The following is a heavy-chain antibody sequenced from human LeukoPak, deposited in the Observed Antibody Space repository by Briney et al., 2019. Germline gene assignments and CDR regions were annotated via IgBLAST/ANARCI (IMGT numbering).Heavy chain of an antibody. CDR2: ISSNGGTT. Sequence: GGYLRLYCAASGFTFSTYAMHWVRQAPGKGLEYVSAISSNGGTTYYAHSVKGRFTISRDNSKNTLYLQMGSLRAEDMAVYYCARERYSYGCDYWGQGTLVTVSS. CDR3: ARERYSYGCDY. CDR1: GFTFSTYA. J-gene: IGHJ4*02. D-gene: IGHD5-18*01. V-gene: IGHV3-64*01.